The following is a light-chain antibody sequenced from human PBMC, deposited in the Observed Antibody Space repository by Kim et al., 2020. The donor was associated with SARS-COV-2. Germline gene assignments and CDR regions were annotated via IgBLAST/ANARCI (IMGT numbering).Light chain of an antibody. CDR2: GAT. V-gene: IGKV3-20*01. Sequence: PGERATSSCRASQSVSSSYLAWYQQKPGQAPRLLIYGATSRATGIPDRFSGSGSGTDFTLTISRLEPEDFAVYYCQQYGSSPPVTFGGGTKVDIK. CDR3: QQYGSSPPVT. CDR1: QSVSSSY. J-gene: IGKJ4*01.